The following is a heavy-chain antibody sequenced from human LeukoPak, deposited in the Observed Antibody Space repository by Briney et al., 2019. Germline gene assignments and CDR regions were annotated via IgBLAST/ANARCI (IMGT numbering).Heavy chain of an antibody. CDR1: GFTFSGSA. V-gene: IGHV3-73*01. J-gene: IGHJ4*02. CDR2: IRSKANSYAT. D-gene: IGHD2-15*01. CDR3: TRQHCSGGSCSYVDY. Sequence: PGGSLRLSCAASGFTFSGSAMHWVRQASGKGLEWVGRIRSKANSYATAYAASVKGRFTISRDDSKNTAYLQMNSLKAEDTAVYYCTRQHCSGGSCSYVDYWGQGTLVTVSS.